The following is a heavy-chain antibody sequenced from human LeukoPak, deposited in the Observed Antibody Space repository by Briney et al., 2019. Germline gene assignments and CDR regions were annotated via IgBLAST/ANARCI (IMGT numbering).Heavy chain of an antibody. V-gene: IGHV3-7*01. Sequence: PGGSLRLSRAASGFTLTSYWMSWVRQAPGKGLEWVANINQDGSEKLYVDSVKGRFTISRDNAKNSLFLQMNSLRAEDTAVYYCARACSMTTCNFDYWGQGTLVTVSP. D-gene: IGHD6-13*01. CDR1: GFTLTSYW. J-gene: IGHJ4*02. CDR2: INQDGSEK. CDR3: ARACSMTTCNFDY.